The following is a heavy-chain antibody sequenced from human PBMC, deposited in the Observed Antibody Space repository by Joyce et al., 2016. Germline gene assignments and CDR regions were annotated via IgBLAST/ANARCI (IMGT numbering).Heavy chain of an antibody. J-gene: IGHJ6*02. D-gene: IGHD3-10*01. CDR1: GGTFNTFA. V-gene: IGHV1-69*14. CDR2: TMPVVEAT. CDR3: ATDRPRRGNYFGMDV. Sequence: QDQLEQSGAELKKPGSSVKVSCRASGGTFNTFAFNWLRQAPGQGLEGKVGTMPVVEATNSSQKYRSRLKLTSDKSTTTAYMELGGLTSEVTAVYCCATDRPRRGNYFGMDVWGQGTTIIVSS.